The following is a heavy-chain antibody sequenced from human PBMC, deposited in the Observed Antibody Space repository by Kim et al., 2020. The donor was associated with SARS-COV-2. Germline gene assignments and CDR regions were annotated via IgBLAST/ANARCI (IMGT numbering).Heavy chain of an antibody. J-gene: IGHJ6*02. CDR1: GFTFSSYG. V-gene: IGHV3-33*01. D-gene: IGHD6-6*01. Sequence: GGSLRLSCAASGFTFSSYGMHWVRQAPGKGLEWVAVIWYDGSNKYYADSVKGRFTISRDNSKNTLYLQMNSLRAEDTAVYYCARDVSIAARFPYYGMDVWGQGTTVTVSS. CDR3: ARDVSIAARFPYYGMDV. CDR2: IWYDGSNK.